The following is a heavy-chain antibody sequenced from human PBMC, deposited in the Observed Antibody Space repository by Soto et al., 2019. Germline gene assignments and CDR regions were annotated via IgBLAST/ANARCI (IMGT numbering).Heavy chain of an antibody. D-gene: IGHD3-10*01. CDR1: GESVSSNSAA. J-gene: IGHJ6*02. CDR2: TYYRSKWNN. V-gene: IGHV6-1*01. CDR3: TGITSFRGMDV. Sequence: PTLSITYAISGESVSSNSAAWNWTRQSPSRGLEWLGRTYYRSKWNNDYALSVKRRITINPDTPKNQVSLHLYSVTPEDTAVYYCTGITSFRGMDVWGQGTPVTVSS.